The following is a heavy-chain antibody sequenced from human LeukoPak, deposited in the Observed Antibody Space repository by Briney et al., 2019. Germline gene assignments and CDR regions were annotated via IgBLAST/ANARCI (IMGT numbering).Heavy chain of an antibody. D-gene: IGHD3-9*01. J-gene: IGHJ4*02. V-gene: IGHV3-21*01. CDR2: ISSSSSYI. CDR1: GFNLNDHY. Sequence: GGSLRLSCAASGFNLNDHYMDWFRQAPGKGPEWVSSISSSSSYIYYADSVKGRFTISRDNAKNSLYLQMNSLRAEDTAVYYCARAFDWTFDYWGQGTLVTVSS. CDR3: ARAFDWTFDY.